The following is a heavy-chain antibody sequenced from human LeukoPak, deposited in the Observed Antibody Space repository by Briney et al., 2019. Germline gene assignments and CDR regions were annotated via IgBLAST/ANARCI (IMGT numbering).Heavy chain of an antibody. CDR3: AKWGDYDVLTGYYVSDF. CDR1: GFIFSNYA. CDR2: ISGRSGST. Sequence: PGASLRLSCAASGFIFSNYAMYWVRQAPGKGLEWVSAISGRSGSTYYADSVKGRFTISRDGSKNTLYLQMNSLRADDTAVYYCAKWGDYDVLTGYYVSDFWGQGTLVTVSS. V-gene: IGHV3-23*01. J-gene: IGHJ4*02. D-gene: IGHD3-9*01.